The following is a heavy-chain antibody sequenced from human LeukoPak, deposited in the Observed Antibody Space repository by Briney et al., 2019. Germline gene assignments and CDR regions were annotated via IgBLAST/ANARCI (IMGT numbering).Heavy chain of an antibody. CDR1: GFTFSNAW. CDR3: TTDILTGYPTIDY. CDR2: IKSKTDGGTT. J-gene: IGHJ4*02. D-gene: IGHD3-9*01. Sequence: PGGSLRLSCAASGFTFSNAWMSWVRQAPGKGLEWVGRIKSKTDGGTTDYAAPVKGRFTISRDDSKNTLYLQMNSLKTEDTAAYYCTTDILTGYPTIDYWGQGTLVTVSS. V-gene: IGHV3-15*01.